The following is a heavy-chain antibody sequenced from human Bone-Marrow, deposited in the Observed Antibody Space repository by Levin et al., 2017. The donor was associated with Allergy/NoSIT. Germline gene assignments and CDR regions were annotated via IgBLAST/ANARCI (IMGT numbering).Heavy chain of an antibody. CDR2: INHSGST. Sequence: ASETLSLTCAVYGGSFSGYYWSWIRQPPGKGLEWIGEINHSGSTNYNPSLKSRVTISVDTSKNQFSLKLSSVTAADTAVYYCAILHPRGVIPDYWGQGTLVTVSS. CDR3: AILHPRGVIPDY. D-gene: IGHD3-10*01. CDR1: GGSFSGYY. J-gene: IGHJ4*02. V-gene: IGHV4-34*01.